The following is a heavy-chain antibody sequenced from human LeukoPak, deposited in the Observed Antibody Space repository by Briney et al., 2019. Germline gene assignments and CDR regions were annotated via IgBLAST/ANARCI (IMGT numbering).Heavy chain of an antibody. V-gene: IGHV3-21*01. CDR1: GFTFSSYS. CDR2: ISSSSSYI. J-gene: IGHJ5*02. Sequence: GGSLRLSCAASGFTFSSYSMNWVRQAPGKGLEWVSSISSSSSYIYYADSVKGRFTISRDNAKNSLYLQMNSLRAEDTAVYYCARESDLAAYDLDWFDPWGQGTLVTVSS. D-gene: IGHD6-6*01. CDR3: ARESDLAAYDLDWFDP.